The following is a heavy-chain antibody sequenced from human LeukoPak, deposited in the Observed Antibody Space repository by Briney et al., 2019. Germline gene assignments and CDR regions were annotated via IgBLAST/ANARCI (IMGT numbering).Heavy chain of an antibody. CDR1: GYTFTSYG. Sequence: GASVKVSCKASGYTFTSYGISWVRQAPGQGLEWMGWISAYSGNTNYAQKLQGRVTMTTDTSTSTAYMELRSLRSDDTAVYYCARVGYDFWSGYYPDYWGQGTLVTVSS. D-gene: IGHD3-3*01. CDR2: ISAYSGNT. V-gene: IGHV1-18*01. J-gene: IGHJ4*02. CDR3: ARVGYDFWSGYYPDY.